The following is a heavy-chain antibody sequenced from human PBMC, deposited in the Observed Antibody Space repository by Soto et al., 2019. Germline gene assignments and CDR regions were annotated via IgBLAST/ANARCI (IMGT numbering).Heavy chain of an antibody. D-gene: IGHD3-16*01. CDR1: GFAFSSFG. J-gene: IGHJ4*02. CDR3: AFGNLSYYFDY. CDR2: IWYDGSDK. Sequence: GGSLRLSCAASGFAFSSFGMHWVRQAPGKGLEWVAIIWYDGSDKYYADSVEGRLAISRDNSKNTLYLQMNSLRAEDTAVYHCAFGNLSYYFDYWGQGAPVTVS. V-gene: IGHV3-33*01.